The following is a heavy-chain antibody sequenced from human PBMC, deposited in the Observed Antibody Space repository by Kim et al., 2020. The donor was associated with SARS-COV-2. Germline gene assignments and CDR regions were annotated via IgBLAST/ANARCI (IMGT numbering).Heavy chain of an antibody. D-gene: IGHD3-9*01. Sequence: GSLRLSCAASGFTFSNAWMSWVRQAPGKGLEWVGRIKSKTDGGTTDYAAPVKGRFTISRDDSKNTLYLQMNSLKTEDTAVYYCTTVLRYFDWTIIGDYYYYYGMDVWGQGTTVTVSS. J-gene: IGHJ6*02. V-gene: IGHV3-15*01. CDR1: GFTFSNAW. CDR2: IKSKTDGGTT. CDR3: TTVLRYFDWTIIGDYYYYYGMDV.